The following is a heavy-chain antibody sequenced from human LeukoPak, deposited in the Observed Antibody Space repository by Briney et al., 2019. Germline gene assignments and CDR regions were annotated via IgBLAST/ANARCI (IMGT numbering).Heavy chain of an antibody. CDR1: GGSISSFY. Sequence: PSETLSLTCTVSGGSISSFYWSWIRQPPGKGLEWIGYMYYGGSPNYNPSLKSRVITSLDTSKKQFSLKLNSVTTADTAVYYCVTGRYSYGRYDHWGQGILVIVSS. CDR3: VTGRYSYGRYDH. J-gene: IGHJ5*02. D-gene: IGHD1-26*01. CDR2: MYYGGSP. V-gene: IGHV4-59*13.